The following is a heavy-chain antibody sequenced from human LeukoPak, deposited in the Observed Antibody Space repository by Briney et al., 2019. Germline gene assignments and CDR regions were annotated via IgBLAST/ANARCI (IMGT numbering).Heavy chain of an antibody. V-gene: IGHV1-69*05. J-gene: IGHJ3*02. CDR3: ARGDYYDSSGYYYGHYDAFDI. CDR1: GYTFTSYA. CDR2: IIPIFGTA. Sequence: SVKVSCKASGYTFTSYAISWVRQAPGQGLEWMGGIIPIFGTANYAQKFQGRVTITTDESTSTAYMELSSLRSEDTAVYYCARGDYYDSSGYYYGHYDAFDIWGQGTMVTVSS. D-gene: IGHD3-22*01.